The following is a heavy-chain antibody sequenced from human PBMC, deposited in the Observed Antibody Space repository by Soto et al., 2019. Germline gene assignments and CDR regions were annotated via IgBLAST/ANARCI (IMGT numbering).Heavy chain of an antibody. Sequence: QVQLVQSGAEVKEPGDSVRVSCEASGYTFTAYYIHWVRQAPGQGREWMGWINPKFGDTTYAQDFQGRVSMTRDMSISTVYMEWSRLTSDDTAIYYCARNMDYYYGPGSGNGHGFWGQGTTVTVFS. CDR2: INPKFGDT. CDR1: GYTFTAYY. CDR3: ARNMDYYYGPGSGNGHGF. J-gene: IGHJ6*02. D-gene: IGHD3-10*01. V-gene: IGHV1-2*02.